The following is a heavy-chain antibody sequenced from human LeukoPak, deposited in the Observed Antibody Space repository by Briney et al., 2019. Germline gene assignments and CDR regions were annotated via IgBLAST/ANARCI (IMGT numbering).Heavy chain of an antibody. D-gene: IGHD3-3*01. CDR1: GYTFTGYY. Sequence: ASVKVSCKASGYTFTGYYMHWVRQAPGQGLEWMGRINPNSGGTNYAQKFQGRVTMTRDTSISTAYMELSRLRSDDTAVYYCARDIRFLASSPAPYGMDVWGQGTTVTVSS. J-gene: IGHJ6*02. V-gene: IGHV1-2*06. CDR3: ARDIRFLASSPAPYGMDV. CDR2: INPNSGGT.